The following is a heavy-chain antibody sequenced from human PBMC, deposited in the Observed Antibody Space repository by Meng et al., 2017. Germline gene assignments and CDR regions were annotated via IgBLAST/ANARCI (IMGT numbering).Heavy chain of an antibody. D-gene: IGHD6-19*01. J-gene: IGHJ5*02. CDR3: ARDESYIAVAGPNGFDP. CDR2: IIPIFGTA. CDR1: GGTFSSYA. Sequence: VQSGAEVERPGSSVKVSCKVSGGTFSSYAISWVRQAPGQGLEWMGGIIPIFGTANYAQKFQGRVTITADESTSTAYMELSSLRSEDTAVYYCARDESYIAVAGPNGFDPWGQGTLVTVSS. V-gene: IGHV1-69*01.